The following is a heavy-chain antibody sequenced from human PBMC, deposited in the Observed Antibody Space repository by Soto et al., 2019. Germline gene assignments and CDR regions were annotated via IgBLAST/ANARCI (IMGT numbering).Heavy chain of an antibody. D-gene: IGHD3-22*01. J-gene: IGHJ5*02. CDR2: IYYSGST. CDR1: GGSISSYY. V-gene: IGHV4-59*01. Sequence: SETLSLTCTVSGGSISSYYLSWIRQPPGKGLEWIGYIYYSGSTNYNPSLKSRVTISIDTSKSQISLKLTSMTTADTAVYYCASSGIVGREVNTWFDPWGQGTLVTVYS. CDR3: ASSGIVGREVNTWFDP.